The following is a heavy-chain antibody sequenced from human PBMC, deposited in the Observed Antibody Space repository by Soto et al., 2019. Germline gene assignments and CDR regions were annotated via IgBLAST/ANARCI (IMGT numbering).Heavy chain of an antibody. Sequence: PSETLSLTCTVSGGSISSYYRSWIRQPPGKGLEWIGYIYYSGSTNYNPSLKSRVTISVDTSKNQFSLKLTSATAADTAVYYCARHSNRNYGLYYFDYWGLGALVTVSS. V-gene: IGHV4-59*08. CDR2: IYYSGST. D-gene: IGHD4-4*01. CDR1: GGSISSYY. CDR3: ARHSNRNYGLYYFDY. J-gene: IGHJ4*02.